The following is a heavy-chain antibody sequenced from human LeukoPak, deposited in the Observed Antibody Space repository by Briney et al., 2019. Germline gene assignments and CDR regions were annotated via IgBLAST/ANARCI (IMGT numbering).Heavy chain of an antibody. CDR2: IYTGGST. V-gene: IGHV4-4*07. J-gene: IGHJ6*03. CDR1: GGSISSYY. CDR3: ARDHYYYDSSGYCGIIYMDV. Sequence: SETLSLTCPVSGGSISSYYWSWIRQPAGKGLEWIGRIYTGGSTNYNPSLKSRVTMSVDTSKNQFSLKLSSVTAADTAVYYCARDHYYYDSSGYCGIIYMDVWGKGTTVTVSS. D-gene: IGHD3-22*01.